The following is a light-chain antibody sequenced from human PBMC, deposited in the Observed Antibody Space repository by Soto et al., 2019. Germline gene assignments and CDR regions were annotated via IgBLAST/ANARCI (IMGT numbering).Light chain of an antibody. CDR1: GSDIAGYNY. CDR2: EVT. CDR3: TSFTSTSSLYV. Sequence: QSALTQPASVSGSLGQSITISCTGTGSDIAGYNYISWYQQLPGKAPKLMIYEVTIRPSWISNRFSGSNSGNTASLNISGLQAEDEADYFCTSFTSTSSLYVFGTGTKLTVL. V-gene: IGLV2-14*01. J-gene: IGLJ1*01.